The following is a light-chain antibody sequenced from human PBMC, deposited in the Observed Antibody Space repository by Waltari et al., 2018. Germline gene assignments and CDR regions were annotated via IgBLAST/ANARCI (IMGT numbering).Light chain of an antibody. J-gene: IGLJ3*02. CDR2: DTS. V-gene: IGLV7-46*01. CDR1: TGAVTSGHY. CDR3: LLLYSGTWV. Sequence: QAVVTQGPSLTVSPGGTVTLTCGSSTGAVTSGHYPYWFQQKPGQAPKTLIYDTSIRHSWIPARFSGSLLGYKAALTLSGAQPEDEAEYYCLLLYSGTWVFGGGTKVTVL.